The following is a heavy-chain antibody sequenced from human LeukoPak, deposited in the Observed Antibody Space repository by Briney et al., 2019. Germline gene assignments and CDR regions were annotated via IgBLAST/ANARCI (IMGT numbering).Heavy chain of an antibody. D-gene: IGHD3-3*01. V-gene: IGHV1-3*01. CDR1: GYTFINYA. J-gene: IGHJ4*02. Sequence: VASVKVSCKASGYTFINYAIHWVRQAPGQRFEWMGRINAGNGNTKYSQKFQGRVIFTRDISATTAYMEVTSLTSEDTAVHYCAKDRGFLEWLFTFDSWGQGILVTVSS. CDR3: AKDRGFLEWLFTFDS. CDR2: INAGNGNT.